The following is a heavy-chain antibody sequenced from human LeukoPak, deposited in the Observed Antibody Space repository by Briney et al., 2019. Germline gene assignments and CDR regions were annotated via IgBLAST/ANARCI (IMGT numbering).Heavy chain of an antibody. Sequence: GGSLRLSCAASGFTFSDYYMSWIRQAPGKGLEWVSAISGSGSTTYYADPVKGRFTISRDNSKNTLYLQMNSLRAEDTAVYYCAISQYCSSTSCYFDYWGQGTLVTVST. J-gene: IGHJ4*02. CDR3: AISQYCSSTSCYFDY. D-gene: IGHD2-2*01. CDR1: GFTFSDYY. V-gene: IGHV3-11*04. CDR2: ISGSGSTT.